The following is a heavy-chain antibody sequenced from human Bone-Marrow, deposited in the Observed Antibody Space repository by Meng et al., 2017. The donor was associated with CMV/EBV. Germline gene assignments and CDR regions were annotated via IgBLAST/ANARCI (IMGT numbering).Heavy chain of an antibody. D-gene: IGHD6-6*01. CDR3: ARDIGVRIAARLIYYYGMDV. CDR2: ISSSSSYI. V-gene: IGHV3-21*01. CDR1: GFTFSSYS. Sequence: GGSLRLSCAASGFTFSSYSMNWVRQAPGKGLEWVSSISSSSSYIYYADSVKGRFTISRDNAKNSLYLQMNSLRAEDTAVYYCARDIGVRIAARLIYYYGMDVWGQGTTVTVSS. J-gene: IGHJ6*02.